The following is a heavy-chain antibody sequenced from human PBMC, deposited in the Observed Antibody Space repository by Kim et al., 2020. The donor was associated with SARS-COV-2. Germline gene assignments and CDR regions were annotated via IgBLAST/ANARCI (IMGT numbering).Heavy chain of an antibody. CDR1: GGSISSYY. CDR2: IYYSGST. V-gene: IGHV4-59*08. J-gene: IGHJ4*02. CDR3: ARALIPTSFDY. D-gene: IGHD2-21*01. Sequence: SETLSLTCTVSGGSISSYYWSWIRQPPGKGLEWIGYIYYSGSTNYNPSLKSRVTISVDTSKNQFSLKLSSVTAADTAVYYCARALIPTSFDYWGQGTLVT.